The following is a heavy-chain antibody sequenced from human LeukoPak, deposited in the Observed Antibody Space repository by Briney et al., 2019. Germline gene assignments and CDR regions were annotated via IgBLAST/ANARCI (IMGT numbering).Heavy chain of an antibody. V-gene: IGHV3-23*01. Sequence: GGSLRLSCAASGFTFSSYAMSWVRQAPGKGLEWVSAISGSGGSTYYADSVKGRFTISRDNSKNTLYLQMNSLRAEDTAVYYCAKDRHIVVVTAMSLIDYWGQGTLVTVSS. CDR3: AKDRHIVVVTAMSLIDY. J-gene: IGHJ4*02. D-gene: IGHD2-21*02. CDR2: ISGSGGST. CDR1: GFTFSSYA.